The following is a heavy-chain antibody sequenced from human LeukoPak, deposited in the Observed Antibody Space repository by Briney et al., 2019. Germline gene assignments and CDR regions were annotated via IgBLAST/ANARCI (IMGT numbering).Heavy chain of an antibody. CDR2: ISAYNGNT. CDR1: GYTFTSYG. V-gene: IGHV1-18*01. Sequence: GASVKVSCKASGYTFTSYGISWVRQAPGQGLEWMGWISAYNGNTNYAQKLQGRVTMTTDTSTSTAYMELRSLRSDDTAVYYCARDFPAVVVPAAILGFEDAFDIWGQGTMVTVSS. J-gene: IGHJ3*02. D-gene: IGHD2-2*01. CDR3: ARDFPAVVVPAAILGFEDAFDI.